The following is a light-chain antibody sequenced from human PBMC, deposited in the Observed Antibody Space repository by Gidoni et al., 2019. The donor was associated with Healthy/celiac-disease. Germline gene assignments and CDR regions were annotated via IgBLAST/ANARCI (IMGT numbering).Light chain of an antibody. CDR3: QSYDSSLSGSV. J-gene: IGLJ2*01. V-gene: IGLV1-40*01. CDR2: GTS. CDR1: SSNIGAGYD. Sequence: QSVLPQPPSVSGAPGQRVTSSCTGSSSNIGAGYDVHRYQHLPGTAPKLLIYGTSNRPSGVPDRFSGSKSGTSASLAITGLQAEDEADYYCQSYDSSLSGSVFGGGTKLTVL.